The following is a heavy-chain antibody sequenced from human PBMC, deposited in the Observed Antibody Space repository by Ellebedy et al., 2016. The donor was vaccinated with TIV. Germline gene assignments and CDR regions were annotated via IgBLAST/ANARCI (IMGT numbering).Heavy chain of an antibody. D-gene: IGHD6-19*01. CDR2: IYYSGST. Sequence: SETLSLTCTVSGDSISSYYWSWIRQPPGKGLEWIGYIYYSGSTNYNPSLKSRVTISVDTSKNQFSLKLSSVTAADTAVYYCASGPLRDSGYDPTAVAGTAAFDYWGQGTLVTVSS. CDR3: ASGPLRDSGYDPTAVAGTAAFDY. CDR1: GDSISSYY. J-gene: IGHJ4*02. V-gene: IGHV4-59*12.